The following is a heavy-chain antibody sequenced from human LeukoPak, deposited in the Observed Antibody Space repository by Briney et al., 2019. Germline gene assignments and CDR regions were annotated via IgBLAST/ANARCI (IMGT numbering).Heavy chain of an antibody. CDR1: GFTFDDYA. CDR2: ISWNSGSI. V-gene: IGHV3-9*01. Sequence: GRSLRLSCAASGFTFDDYAMHWVRQAPGKGLEWVSGISWNSGSIGYADSVKGRFTISRDNAKNSLYLQMSSLRAEDTALYYCAKDISQRKKTGLGYWGQGTLVTVSS. J-gene: IGHJ4*02. CDR3: AKDISQRKKTGLGY. D-gene: IGHD3-16*01.